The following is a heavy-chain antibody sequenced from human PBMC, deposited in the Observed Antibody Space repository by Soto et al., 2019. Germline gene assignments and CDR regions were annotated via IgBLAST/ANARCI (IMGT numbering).Heavy chain of an antibody. CDR1: GYTFSDYG. V-gene: IGHV1-18*01. J-gene: IGHJ4*02. CDR3: ARDRGSGSYYLGPYYFDY. CDR2: ITPYTGNT. D-gene: IGHD1-26*01. Sequence: QVQLVQSGPEVKRPGASVRVSCKASGYTFSDYGFSWVRQAPGQGLEWMGWITPYTGNTGFPQKFQGRVTMTTNRFTSTAYMDLKSLTSDDTAVYYCARDRGSGSYYLGPYYFDYWGQGTLVTVSS.